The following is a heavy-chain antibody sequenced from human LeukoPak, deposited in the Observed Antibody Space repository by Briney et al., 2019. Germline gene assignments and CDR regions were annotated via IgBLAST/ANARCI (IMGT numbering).Heavy chain of an antibody. CDR1: GGSINSGGYS. D-gene: IGHD2-21*01. J-gene: IGHJ3*02. CDR3: ARVAFYGAIPDDT. V-gene: IGHV4-30-2*01. CDR2: IYHGGST. Sequence: PSETLSLTCAVSGGSINSGGYSWSWIRQPPGKGPEWIGYIYHGGSTHYSSSLKSRVTISVDKSKNQFSLNLYSVTAADTAVYYCARVAFYGAIPDDTWGQGTMVTVSS.